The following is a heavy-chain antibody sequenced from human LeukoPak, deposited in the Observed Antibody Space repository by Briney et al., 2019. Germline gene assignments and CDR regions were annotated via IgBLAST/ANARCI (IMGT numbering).Heavy chain of an antibody. V-gene: IGHV3-30*18. Sequence: GGSLRLSCAASGFTFSSYGMHWVRQAPGKGLEWVAVISYDGSNKYYADSVKGRFTIARDNSKNTLYLQMNSLRAEDTAVYYCAKDSPSVASSWSTLDYWGQGTLVTVSS. J-gene: IGHJ4*02. CDR2: ISYDGSNK. CDR3: AKDSPSVASSWSTLDY. CDR1: GFTFSSYG. D-gene: IGHD6-13*01.